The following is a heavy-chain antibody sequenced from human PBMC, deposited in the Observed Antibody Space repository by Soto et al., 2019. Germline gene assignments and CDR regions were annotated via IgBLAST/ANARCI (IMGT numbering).Heavy chain of an antibody. D-gene: IGHD2-8*02. V-gene: IGHV3-13*01. CDR3: AKQASYWHGGGGWLDP. CDR1: GLTFSAYD. J-gene: IGHJ5*02. Sequence: VQLVESGGGLVQPGGSLRLSCAASGLTFSAYDMHWVRQATGKGLEWVAAIGTQHDAYYPDSVKGRFTISRENAKNSLYLKMNNLRAGDTAVYYCAKQASYWHGGGGWLDPWGQGTLVTVSS. CDR2: IGTQHDA.